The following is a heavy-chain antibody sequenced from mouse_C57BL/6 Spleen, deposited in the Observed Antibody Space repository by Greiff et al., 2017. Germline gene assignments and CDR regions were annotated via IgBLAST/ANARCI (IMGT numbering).Heavy chain of an antibody. J-gene: IGHJ4*01. CDR1: GYSFTGYY. D-gene: IGHD2-4*01. Sequence: VQLKESGPELVKPGASVKISCKASGYSFTGYYMNWVKQSPEKSLEWIGEINPSTGGTTYNQKFKAKATLTVDKSSSTAYMQLKSLTSEDSAVYYCARNYEYYYYAMDYWGQGTSVTVSS. CDR3: ARNYEYYYYAMDY. V-gene: IGHV1-42*01. CDR2: INPSTGGT.